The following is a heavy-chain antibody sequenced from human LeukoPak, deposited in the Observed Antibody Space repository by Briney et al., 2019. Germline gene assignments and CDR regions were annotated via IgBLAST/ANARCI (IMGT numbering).Heavy chain of an antibody. Sequence: GESLKISCKGSGYSFTSYWISWVRQMPGKGLEWMGRIDPSDSYTNYSPSFQGHATISADKSISTAYLQWSSLKASDTAMYYCARIAVAAYNWFDPWGQGTLVTVSS. V-gene: IGHV5-10-1*01. CDR3: ARIAVAAYNWFDP. J-gene: IGHJ5*02. CDR2: IDPSDSYT. CDR1: GYSFTSYW. D-gene: IGHD6-19*01.